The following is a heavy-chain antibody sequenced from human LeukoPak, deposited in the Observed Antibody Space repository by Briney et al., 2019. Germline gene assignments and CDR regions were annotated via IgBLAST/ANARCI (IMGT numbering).Heavy chain of an antibody. D-gene: IGHD3-22*01. Sequence: PSETLSLTCAVYGGSFSGYYWSWLRQPPGKGLEGIGEINHSGSTNYNPSLKSRVTISVDTSKNQSSLKLSSVTAADTAVYYCARRPGSYYYDSSGYYYPHYYYMDVWGKGTTVTVSS. CDR1: GGSFSGYY. V-gene: IGHV4-34*01. CDR3: ARRPGSYYYDSSGYYYPHYYYMDV. CDR2: INHSGST. J-gene: IGHJ6*03.